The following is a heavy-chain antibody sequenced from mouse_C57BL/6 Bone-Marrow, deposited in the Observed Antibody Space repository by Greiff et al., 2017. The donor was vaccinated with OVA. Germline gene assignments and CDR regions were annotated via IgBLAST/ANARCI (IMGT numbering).Heavy chain of an antibody. V-gene: IGHV1-4*01. D-gene: IGHD1-1*02. CDR3: ARSGSFVFAY. CDR1: GYTFTSYT. Sequence: QVQLQQSGAELARPGASVKMSCKASGYTFTSYTMHWVKQRPGQGLGWIGYINPSSGYTKYNQKFKDKATLTADKSSSTAYMQLSSLTSEDSAVYYCARSGSFVFAYWGQGTLVTVSA. J-gene: IGHJ3*01. CDR2: INPSSGYT.